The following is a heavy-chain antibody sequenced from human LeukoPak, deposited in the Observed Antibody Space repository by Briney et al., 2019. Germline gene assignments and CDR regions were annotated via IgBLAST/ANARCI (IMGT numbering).Heavy chain of an antibody. D-gene: IGHD3-22*01. CDR2: IIPILGIA. Sequence: ASVKVSCKASGGTFSSYAISWVRQAPGQGLEWMGRIIPILGIANYAQKFQGRVTITADKSTSTAYMELSSLRSEDTAVYYCARDDPGSSGYYFGAFDIWGQGTMVTVSS. J-gene: IGHJ3*02. V-gene: IGHV1-69*04. CDR1: GGTFSSYA. CDR3: ARDDPGSSGYYFGAFDI.